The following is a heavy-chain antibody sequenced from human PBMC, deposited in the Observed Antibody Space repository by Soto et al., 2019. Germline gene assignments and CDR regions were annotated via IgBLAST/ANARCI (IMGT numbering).Heavy chain of an antibody. D-gene: IGHD7-27*01. CDR2: ISGSGGST. CDR3: AKTLKKLGIYYYCMDV. Sequence: GGSLRLSCAASGFTFSSYAMSWVRQAPGKGLEWVSAISGSGGSTYYADSVKGRFTISRDNSKNTLYLQMNSLRAEDTAVYYCAKTLKKLGIYYYCMDVWGQGTTVTVSS. CDR1: GFTFSSYA. V-gene: IGHV3-23*01. J-gene: IGHJ6*02.